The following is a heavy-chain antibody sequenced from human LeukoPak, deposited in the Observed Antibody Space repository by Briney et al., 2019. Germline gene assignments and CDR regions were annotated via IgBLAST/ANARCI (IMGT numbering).Heavy chain of an antibody. J-gene: IGHJ6*02. CDR1: GYTFTSYY. CDR3: ARDGCSGGSCYYYYYGMDV. Sequence: ASVKVSCKASGYTFTSYYMHWVRQAPGQGLEWMGIINPSGGSTSYAQKFQGRVTMTTDTSTSTAYMELRSLRSDDTAVYYCARDGCSGGSCYYYYYGMDVWGQGTTVTVSS. D-gene: IGHD2-15*01. V-gene: IGHV1-46*01. CDR2: INPSGGST.